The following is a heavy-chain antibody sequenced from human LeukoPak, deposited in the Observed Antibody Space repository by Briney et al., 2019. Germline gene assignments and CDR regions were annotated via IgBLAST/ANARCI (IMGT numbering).Heavy chain of an antibody. V-gene: IGHV4-61*08. D-gene: IGHD1-1*01. J-gene: IGHJ4*02. CDR3: ARTNWNGGYYFDY. CDR2: IYYSRST. Sequence: PSETLSLTCTVSGGSVNSGGYYWSWIRQPPGKGLEWIGYIYYSRSTNYKSSLKSRVTISLDTSKNQFSLKLSSVTAADTAVFYCARTNWNGGYYFDYWGQGTLVTVSS. CDR1: GGSVNSGGYY.